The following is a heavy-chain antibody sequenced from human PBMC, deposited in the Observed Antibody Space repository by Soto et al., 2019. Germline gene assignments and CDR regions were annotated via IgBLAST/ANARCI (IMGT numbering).Heavy chain of an antibody. CDR3: GVCSMAVVPEY. CDR1: GDSISSYY. Sequence: QVQLQESGPGLVKPSETLSLTCAVSGDSISSYYCMWIRQPPGKGLESIGYLYYGRSANYNPSLKRRVTLSVDTSTNQSSLPLSSMTAADMAVYYWGVCSMAVVPEYWGQGTWVTVS. J-gene: IGHJ4*02. V-gene: IGHV4-59*01. D-gene: IGHD3-22*01. CDR2: LYYGRSA.